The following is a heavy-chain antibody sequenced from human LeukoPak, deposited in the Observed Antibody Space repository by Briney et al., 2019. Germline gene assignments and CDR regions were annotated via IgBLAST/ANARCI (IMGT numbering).Heavy chain of an antibody. CDR2: FDPEDGET. CDR3: ATQNRDVLRFLEWLLYLDY. V-gene: IGHV1-24*01. Sequence: VASVKVSCKVSGYTLTELSMHWVRQAPGKGLEWMGGFDPEDGETIYAQKFQGRVTMTEDTSTDTAYMELSSLRSEDTAVYYCATQNRDVLRFLEWLLYLDYWGQGTLVTVSS. CDR1: GYTLTELS. D-gene: IGHD3-3*01. J-gene: IGHJ4*02.